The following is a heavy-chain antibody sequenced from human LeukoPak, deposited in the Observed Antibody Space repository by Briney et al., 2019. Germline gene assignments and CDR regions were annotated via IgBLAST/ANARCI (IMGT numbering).Heavy chain of an antibody. CDR3: ARTSPTSHFDF. J-gene: IGHJ4*02. Sequence: PGGSLRLSCAASGFTFTTYWMHWVRQAPGKGLVWVSRINGDGSRSNCADSVKGRFTISRDNTRNTLYLQMNSLRAEDTALYYCARTSPTSHFDFWGQGTLVSVSS. V-gene: IGHV3-74*01. CDR2: INGDGSRS. D-gene: IGHD3-16*01. CDR1: GFTFTTYW.